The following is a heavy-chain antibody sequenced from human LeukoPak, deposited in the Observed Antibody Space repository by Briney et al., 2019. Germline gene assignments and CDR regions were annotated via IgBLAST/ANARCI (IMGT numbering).Heavy chain of an antibody. CDR3: TRTSSGWYSY. V-gene: IGHV3-66*01. CDR2: IYSGGRT. Sequence: PGGSLRLSCAAAGFTVSTNYMNWVRQAPGKGLEWVSIIYSGGRTNYADSVKGRFTISRDNSKNTLYLQMNSLRAEDTAVYYCTRTSSGWYSYWGQGTLVTVSS. J-gene: IGHJ4*02. CDR1: GFTVSTNY. D-gene: IGHD6-19*01.